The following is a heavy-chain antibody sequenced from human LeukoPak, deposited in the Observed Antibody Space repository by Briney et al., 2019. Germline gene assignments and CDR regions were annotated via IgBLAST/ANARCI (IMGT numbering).Heavy chain of an antibody. CDR3: ARGDYDNDAFDI. D-gene: IGHD3-22*01. Sequence: PGGSLRLSCAASGFTFSSYAMHWVRQAPGKGLEWVAVISYDGSNKYYADSVKGRFTISRDNSKNTLYLQMNSLRAEDTAVYYCARGDYDNDAFDIWGQGTMVTVSS. V-gene: IGHV3-30-3*01. CDR2: ISYDGSNK. CDR1: GFTFSSYA. J-gene: IGHJ3*02.